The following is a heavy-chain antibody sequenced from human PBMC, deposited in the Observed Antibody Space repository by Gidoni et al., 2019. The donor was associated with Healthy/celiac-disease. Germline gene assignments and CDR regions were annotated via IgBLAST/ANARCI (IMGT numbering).Heavy chain of an antibody. CDR2: IYTSGST. Sequence: QVQLQESGPGLVKPSQTLSLTCTVSGGSISSGSYYWSWIRQPAGKGLEWIGGIYTSGSTNYNPSLKSRVTISVDTSKNQFSLKLSSVTAADTAVYYCARAGSSSWSYYYGMDVWGQGTTVTVSS. J-gene: IGHJ6*02. V-gene: IGHV4-61*02. D-gene: IGHD6-13*01. CDR1: GGSISSGSYY. CDR3: ARAGSSSWSYYYGMDV.